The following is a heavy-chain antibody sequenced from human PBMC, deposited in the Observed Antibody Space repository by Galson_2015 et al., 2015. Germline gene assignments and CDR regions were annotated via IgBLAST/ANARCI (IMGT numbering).Heavy chain of an antibody. V-gene: IGHV4-39*01. CDR2: MCYSGST. J-gene: IGHJ4*02. D-gene: IGHD3-10*01. CDR1: GGSISTCSYY. CDR3: GGSSGNYYNAVGY. Sequence: LSLTCTVSGGSISTCSYYWGWIRQPPGKGLEWIGSMCYSGSTHYNPSLKSRVTISVDVSKNQFSLKLSSVTAADTAVYYCGGSSGNYYNAVGYWGQGTLVTVSS.